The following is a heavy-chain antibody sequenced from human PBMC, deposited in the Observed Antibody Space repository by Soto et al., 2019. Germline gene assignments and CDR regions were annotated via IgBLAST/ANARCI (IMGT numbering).Heavy chain of an antibody. CDR3: ARGGYDFWRANEGSLSQSHGVDV. V-gene: IGHV4-4*02. Sequence: QVRLQASGPGLVEPTGTMSLTCSISAALITDDNWWVWVLKAPGQRLEWIGELYRQGSTPYNPSLESRVAISIDKSNNQFSLKVTSVTAADTAVYYCARGGYDFWRANEGSLSQSHGVDVWSPGTTVSVSS. D-gene: IGHD3-3*01. CDR2: LYRQGST. J-gene: IGHJ6*02. CDR1: AALITDDNW.